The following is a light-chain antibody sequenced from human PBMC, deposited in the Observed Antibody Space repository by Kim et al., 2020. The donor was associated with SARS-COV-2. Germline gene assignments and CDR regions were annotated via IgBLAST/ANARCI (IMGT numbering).Light chain of an antibody. V-gene: IGLV2-23*01. CDR3: CSYAGSSTFV. J-gene: IGLJ1*01. Sequence: QSTTIPCTGAGSDVGSYNLVSCYQQHPGTALKLMIYDGSKRPSGVSNLFSGSMSGNAASLTISGLQAEDEADYYCCSYAGSSTFVFGTGTKVTVL. CDR1: GSDVGSYNL. CDR2: DGS.